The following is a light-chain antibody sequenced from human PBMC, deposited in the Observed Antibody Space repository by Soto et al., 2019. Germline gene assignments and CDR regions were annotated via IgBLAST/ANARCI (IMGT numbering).Light chain of an antibody. CDR1: QSISSW. J-gene: IGKJ2*01. CDR2: DAS. Sequence: DIQMTQSPSTLSASVGDRVTITCRPSQSISSWLAWYQQKPGKAPKLLIYDASNLESGVPSRFSGSESGTEFTLTISSLQPDDVATYYCQQYSSYSPYTFGQGTKLEIK. V-gene: IGKV1-5*01. CDR3: QQYSSYSPYT.